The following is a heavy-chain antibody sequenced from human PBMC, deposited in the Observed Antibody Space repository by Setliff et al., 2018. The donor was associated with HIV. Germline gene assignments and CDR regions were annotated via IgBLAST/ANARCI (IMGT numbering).Heavy chain of an antibody. J-gene: IGHJ4*02. CDR1: GASITSHN. CDR2: IYTRGNT. CDR3: ARGPPFAF. V-gene: IGHV4-4*07. Sequence: PSETLSLTCSVSGASITSHNWSWIRQAAGKGLEWIGRIYTRGNTNYNPSLRSRVTMSVDTSKNQFSLKLSSVTADDTGIYYCARGPPFAFWGQGLLVTVSS.